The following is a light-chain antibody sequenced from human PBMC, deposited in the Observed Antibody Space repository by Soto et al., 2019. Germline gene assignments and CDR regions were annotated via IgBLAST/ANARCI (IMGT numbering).Light chain of an antibody. V-gene: IGKV1-9*01. CDR3: QHLNSRPLT. CDR2: VAS. J-gene: IGKJ4*01. CDR1: QVISRY. Sequence: IQLTQSPSSLSASVGDRVTITCRASQVISRYLAWYQQKPGTAPKLLIYVASTLQGGVPSRFSGSGSGTYFSLTISSMQPEDDADYYYQHLNSRPLTFGGGTKVEIK.